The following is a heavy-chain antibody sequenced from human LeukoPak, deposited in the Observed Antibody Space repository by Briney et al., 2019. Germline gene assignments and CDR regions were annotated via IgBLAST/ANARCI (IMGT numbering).Heavy chain of an antibody. CDR3: AKAGSGWPIHYYYMDV. D-gene: IGHD6-19*01. V-gene: IGHV3-23*01. CDR1: GFNLITYG. J-gene: IGHJ6*03. CDR2: ISGSGGST. Sequence: GGSLRLSCAASGFNLITYGMTWVRQAPGKGLERVSGISGSGGSTYYADSSKGRFTISRDNSKNTLYLQMNSLRAEDTAVYYCAKAGSGWPIHYYYMDVWGKGTTVTISS.